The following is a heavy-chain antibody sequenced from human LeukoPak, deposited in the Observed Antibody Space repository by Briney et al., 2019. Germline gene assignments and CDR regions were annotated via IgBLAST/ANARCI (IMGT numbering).Heavy chain of an antibody. CDR2: IYYSGST. D-gene: IGHD2-15*01. CDR1: GGSISSYY. CDR3: ARGAPRYCSGGSCARSFDP. Sequence: SETLSLTCTVSGGSISSYYWSWIRQPPGKGLEWIGYIYYSGSTNYNPFLKSRVTISVDTSKNQFSLKLSSVTAADTAVYYCARGAPRYCSGGSCARSFDPWGQGTLVTVSS. V-gene: IGHV4-59*01. J-gene: IGHJ5*02.